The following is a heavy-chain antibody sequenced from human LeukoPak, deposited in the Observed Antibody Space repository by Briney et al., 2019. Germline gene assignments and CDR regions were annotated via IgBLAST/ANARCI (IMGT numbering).Heavy chain of an antibody. D-gene: IGHD2-2*02. V-gene: IGHV4-34*01. CDR3: ARDYGYCSSTSCYSGGFDY. J-gene: IGHJ4*02. CDR1: GGSFSGYY. Sequence: PSETLSLTCAVYGGSFSGYYWSWIRQPPGKGLEWIGEINHSGSTNYNPSLKSRVTISVDTSENQFSLKLSSVTAADTAVYYCARDYGYCSSTSCYSGGFDYWGQGTLVTVSS. CDR2: INHSGST.